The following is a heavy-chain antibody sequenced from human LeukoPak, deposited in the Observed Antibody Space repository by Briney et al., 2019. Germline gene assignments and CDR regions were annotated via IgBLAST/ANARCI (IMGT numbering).Heavy chain of an antibody. CDR2: IYSSGST. J-gene: IGHJ4*02. V-gene: IGHV4-61*02. Sequence: SETLSLTCTVSGGSISSGNYHWIWIRQPAGTGLEWIGRIYSSGSTNYNPSLKSRVSISMDTSKNQFSLRLSSVTAADTALYYCARRPTVLTANYEYWGQGTLVTVSA. D-gene: IGHD4-23*01. CDR1: GGSISSGNYH. CDR3: ARRPTVLTANYEY.